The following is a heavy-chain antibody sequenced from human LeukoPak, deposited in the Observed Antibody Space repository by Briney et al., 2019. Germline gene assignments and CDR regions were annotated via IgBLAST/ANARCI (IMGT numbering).Heavy chain of an antibody. Sequence: ASVKVSCKASGYTFTSYAMHWVRQAPGQGLEWMGWINAGTGNTQYSQKFQGRVTMTEDTSADTAYMELSSLRSEDTAVYYCATEVHIGDSSGYSFDYWGQGTLVTVSS. V-gene: IGHV1-3*01. J-gene: IGHJ4*02. CDR3: ATEVHIGDSSGYSFDY. CDR1: GYTFTSYA. CDR2: INAGTGNT. D-gene: IGHD3-22*01.